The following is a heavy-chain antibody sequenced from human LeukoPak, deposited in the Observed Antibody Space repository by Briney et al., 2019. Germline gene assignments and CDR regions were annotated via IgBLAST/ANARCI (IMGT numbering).Heavy chain of an antibody. CDR3: ASGGGIYSYYFDY. Sequence: PGRSLRLSCAASGFTLSNYAMHWVRQAPGKGLEWVSYISSGATTIYYADSVKGRFTISRDNAKNSLYLQMNSLRAEDTAVYYCASGGGIYSYYFDYWGQGTLVTVSS. CDR2: ISSGATTI. V-gene: IGHV3-48*03. CDR1: GFTLSNYA. D-gene: IGHD1-26*01. J-gene: IGHJ4*02.